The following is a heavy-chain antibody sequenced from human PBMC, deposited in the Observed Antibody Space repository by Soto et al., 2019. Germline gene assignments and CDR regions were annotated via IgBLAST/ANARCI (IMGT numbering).Heavy chain of an antibody. J-gene: IGHJ4*02. V-gene: IGHV4-38-2*01. CDR2: VYQSGST. Sequence: PSETLSLTCAVSGYFFSSDYFWGWIRQPPGKGLEWIGSVYQSGSTYYNPSLKSRVSTSVDTSKNQFSLKLSSVTAADTAVYYCARAAYGGSTLFDYWGRGALVTVSS. CDR1: GYFFSSDYF. CDR3: ARAAYGGSTLFDY. D-gene: IGHD3-16*01.